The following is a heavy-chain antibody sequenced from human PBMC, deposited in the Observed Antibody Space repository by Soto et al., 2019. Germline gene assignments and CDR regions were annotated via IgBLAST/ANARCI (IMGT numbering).Heavy chain of an antibody. D-gene: IGHD5-12*01. J-gene: IGHJ4*02. CDR1: GFAFSSCP. CDR2: IGGSGRTT. V-gene: IGHV3-23*01. Sequence: GGSLRLSCAASGFAFSSCPLSWVRQAPGTGLEWVVAIGGSGRTTAYADSVKGRFTISRDNSKNTLYLQMNSLRDEDTAVYYCAKRMGNGYDFGYLDSWGKGTLVTVPQ. CDR3: AKRMGNGYDFGYLDS.